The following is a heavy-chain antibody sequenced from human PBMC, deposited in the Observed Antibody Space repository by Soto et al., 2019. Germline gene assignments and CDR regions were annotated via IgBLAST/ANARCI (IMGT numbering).Heavy chain of an antibody. Sequence: GGSLRLSCAASGFTFSNYWMTWVRQAPGKGLEWVANIKGDGILKYYMDAVKGRFIISRDNAKNSLHLQMNSLRDEDTAVYYCARYESSGPAVWWGQGTLVTVSS. V-gene: IGHV3-7*01. CDR2: IKGDGILK. J-gene: IGHJ4*02. CDR1: GFTFSNYW. D-gene: IGHD3-22*01. CDR3: ARYESSGPAVW.